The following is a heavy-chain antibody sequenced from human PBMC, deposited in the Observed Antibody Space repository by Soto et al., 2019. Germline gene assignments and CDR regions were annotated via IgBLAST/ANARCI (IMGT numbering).Heavy chain of an antibody. CDR2: ISSSSSYT. J-gene: IGHJ5*02. CDR1: GFTFSSYY. CDR3: ARVLRRSGGSDWFAT. D-gene: IGHD3-10*01. Sequence: GESLRLSCAASGFTFSSYYRSWIRQAPGKGLEWVSYISSSSSYTNYAASVKGRFTISRDNAKNSLYLQMNSLRAEKPAAHSCARVLRRSGGSDWFATWGQGTLVTVSS. V-gene: IGHV3-11*06.